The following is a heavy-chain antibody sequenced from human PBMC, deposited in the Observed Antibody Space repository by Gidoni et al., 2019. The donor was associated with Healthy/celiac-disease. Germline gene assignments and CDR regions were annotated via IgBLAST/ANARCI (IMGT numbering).Heavy chain of an antibody. D-gene: IGHD2-2*01. CDR3: ARGGDCSSTSCYSDYYYYMDV. J-gene: IGHJ6*03. Sequence: QLQLQESGSGLVKPSQTLSLTCAVSGGSISRGGYPRSWIRQPPGKGLEWIGYIYHSGSTYSNPSLKSRVTISVDRSKNQFSLKLSSVTAADTAVYYCARGGDCSSTSCYSDYYYYMDVWGKGTTVTVSS. CDR1: GGSISRGGYP. V-gene: IGHV4-30-2*01. CDR2: IYHSGST.